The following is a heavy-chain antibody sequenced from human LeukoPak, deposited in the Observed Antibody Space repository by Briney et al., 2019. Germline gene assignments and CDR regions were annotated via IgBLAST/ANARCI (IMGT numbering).Heavy chain of an antibody. CDR1: GYTFIGNY. J-gene: IGHJ6*03. Sequence: ASVKVSCKASGYTFIGNYMHWVRQAPGQGLEWMGWINPNSGGTNYAQKFQGRVTMTRDTSISTAYMELNRLRSDDTAVYYCARDERNYYYYYYMDVWGTGTTVTISS. D-gene: IGHD5-24*01. V-gene: IGHV1-2*02. CDR3: ARDERNYYYYYYMDV. CDR2: INPNSGGT.